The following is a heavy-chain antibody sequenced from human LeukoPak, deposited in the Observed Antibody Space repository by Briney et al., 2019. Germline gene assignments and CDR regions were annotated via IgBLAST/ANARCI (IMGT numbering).Heavy chain of an antibody. Sequence: SETLSLTCSVSGASITGYYWSWIRQPAGKGLEWIGRIYTSGSTDYNPSLRSRVTMSVDTSKKQFSLRLTSVTAADTALYFCARGLNNYRGAWYFELWGR. CDR1: GASITGYY. CDR2: IYTSGST. D-gene: IGHD3-10*01. CDR3: ARGLNNYRGAWYFEL. V-gene: IGHV4-4*07. J-gene: IGHJ2*01.